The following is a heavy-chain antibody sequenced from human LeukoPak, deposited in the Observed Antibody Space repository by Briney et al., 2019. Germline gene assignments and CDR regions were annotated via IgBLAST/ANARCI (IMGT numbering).Heavy chain of an antibody. CDR2: MNPNSGNT. Sequence: ASVKVSCKASGYTFTRYDINWVRQATGQGHEWMGWMNPNSGNTGYAQKFQGRVTITRNTSISTAYMELSSLRSEDTAVYYCASEWTGTTPGDYWGQGTLVTVSS. CDR1: GYTFTRYD. D-gene: IGHD1-7*01. J-gene: IGHJ4*02. V-gene: IGHV1-8*01. CDR3: ASEWTGTTPGDY.